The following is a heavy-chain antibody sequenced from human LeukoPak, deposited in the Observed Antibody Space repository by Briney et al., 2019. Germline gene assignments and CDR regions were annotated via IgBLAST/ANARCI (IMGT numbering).Heavy chain of an antibody. V-gene: IGHV3-30*01. CDR3: ARVKQPVPEVFDY. Sequence: GRSLRLSCAASGFTFSSYAMHWVRQAPGKGLEWVAVISYDGSNKYYADSVKGRFTISRDNSKNTLYLQMNSLRAEDTAVYYCARVKQPVPEVFDYWGQGTLATVSS. D-gene: IGHD1-14*01. CDR1: GFTFSSYA. CDR2: ISYDGSNK. J-gene: IGHJ4*02.